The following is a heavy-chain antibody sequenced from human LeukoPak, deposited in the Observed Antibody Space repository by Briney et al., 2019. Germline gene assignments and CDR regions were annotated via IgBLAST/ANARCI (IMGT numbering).Heavy chain of an antibody. V-gene: IGHV3-23*01. Sequence: GGSLRLSCAASGFTFNTFAMSWVRQAPGRGLERVSTINGRGISTYYADSVKGRFTISRDNSKNTLYLQMNSLRAEDKAVYYCAKGLYDSSGYYVDYWGQGTLVTVSS. J-gene: IGHJ4*02. CDR1: GFTFNTFA. CDR3: AKGLYDSSGYYVDY. CDR2: INGRGIST. D-gene: IGHD3-22*01.